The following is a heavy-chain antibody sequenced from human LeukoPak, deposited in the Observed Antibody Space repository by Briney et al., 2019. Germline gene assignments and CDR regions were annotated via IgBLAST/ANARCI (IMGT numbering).Heavy chain of an antibody. D-gene: IGHD6-13*01. Sequence: ASVKVSCKASGYTFTSYDINWVRQATGQGLEWMGWMNPNSGNTGYAQKFQGRVTITRNTSISTAYMELSRLRSDDTAVYYCARVSSSSWSFHDAFDIWGQGTMVTVSS. CDR3: ARVSSSSWSFHDAFDI. CDR1: GYTFTSYD. V-gene: IGHV1-8*03. CDR2: MNPNSGNT. J-gene: IGHJ3*02.